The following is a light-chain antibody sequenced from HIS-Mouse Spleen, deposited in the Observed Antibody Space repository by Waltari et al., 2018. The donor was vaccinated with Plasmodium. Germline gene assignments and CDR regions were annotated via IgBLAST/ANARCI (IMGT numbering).Light chain of an antibody. V-gene: IGLV3-10*01. CDR1: AFPKKY. J-gene: IGLJ3*02. Sequence: SYELTQPPSVSVSPGQTARITCSGDAFPKKYAYWYQQKSGQAPGLVIYEDSKRPSGIPVRCSGSRSGTMATLTISGAQVEDEADYYCYSTDSSGNHRVFGGGTKLTVL. CDR3: YSTDSSGNHRV. CDR2: EDS.